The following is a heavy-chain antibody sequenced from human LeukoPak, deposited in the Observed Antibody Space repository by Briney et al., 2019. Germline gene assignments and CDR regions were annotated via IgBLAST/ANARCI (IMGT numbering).Heavy chain of an antibody. D-gene: IGHD2-15*01. CDR3: AKAPLGRCTGVICYYFDY. Sequence: GGSLRLSCETSGFSFNTYAMSWVRQAPGKGLEWVSAISGSDAGTYYADSVKGRFTISRDNSKNTLYLQMNSLRAEDAAVYYCAKAPLGRCTGVICYYFDYWGQGTLVTVSS. V-gene: IGHV3-23*01. CDR2: ISGSDAGT. CDR1: GFSFNTYA. J-gene: IGHJ4*02.